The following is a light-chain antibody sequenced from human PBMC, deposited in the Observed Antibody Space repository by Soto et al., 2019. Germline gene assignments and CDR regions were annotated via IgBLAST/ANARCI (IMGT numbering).Light chain of an antibody. J-gene: IGKJ5*01. CDR3: LQTHSDILT. V-gene: IGKV1-39*01. CDR2: AAY. CDR1: QTISTY. Sequence: DIQMTQSPSSLSASVGDRVSITCRASQTISTYVNWYQHKPGQAPKLLIYAAYALQSGVPSRFSGSASGTEFTLAISSLQPEDFATYYCLQTHSDILTFGQGTRLENK.